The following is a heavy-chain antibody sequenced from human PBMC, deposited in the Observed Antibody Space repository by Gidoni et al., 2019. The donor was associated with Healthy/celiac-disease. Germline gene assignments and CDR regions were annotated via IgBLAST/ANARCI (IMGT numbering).Heavy chain of an antibody. CDR2: IVVGSGNT. D-gene: IGHD5-18*01. CDR3: AADGGVTWIQLWSPGGMDV. CDR1: GFTFTSSA. Sequence: QMQLVQSGPEVKKPGTSVKVSCQASGFTFTSSAVQWVRQARGQRLEWIGWIVVGSGNTNYAQKFQERVTITRDMSTSTAYMELSSLRSEDTAVYYCAADGGVTWIQLWSPGGMDVWGQGTTVTVSS. V-gene: IGHV1-58*01. J-gene: IGHJ6*02.